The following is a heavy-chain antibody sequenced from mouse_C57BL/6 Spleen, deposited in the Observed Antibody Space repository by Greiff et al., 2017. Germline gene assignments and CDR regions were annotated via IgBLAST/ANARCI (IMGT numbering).Heavy chain of an antibody. CDR3: TRYSYGSACFAY. J-gene: IGHJ3*01. V-gene: IGHV1-15*01. Sequence: GAELVRPGASFTLARTPTSYTFTDYEMQWVKQTPVHGLEWIGAIDPETGGTAYNQKFKGKAILTADKSSSTAYMELRSLTSEDSAVYYCTRYSYGSACFAYWGHGTLVTVSA. CDR2: IDPETGGT. CDR1: SYTFTDYE. D-gene: IGHD1-1*01.